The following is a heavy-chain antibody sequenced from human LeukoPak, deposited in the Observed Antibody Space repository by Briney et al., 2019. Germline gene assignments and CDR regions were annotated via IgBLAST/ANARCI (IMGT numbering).Heavy chain of an antibody. Sequence: ASVKVSCKASGYTFTGYYMHWVRQAPGQGLEWMGRINPNSGGTNYAQKFQGRVTMTRDTSISTAYMELSRLRSDDTAAYYCASPHSGYDYFDYWGQGTLVTVSS. D-gene: IGHD5-12*01. CDR3: ASPHSGYDYFDY. V-gene: IGHV1-2*06. CDR1: GYTFTGYY. J-gene: IGHJ4*02. CDR2: INPNSGGT.